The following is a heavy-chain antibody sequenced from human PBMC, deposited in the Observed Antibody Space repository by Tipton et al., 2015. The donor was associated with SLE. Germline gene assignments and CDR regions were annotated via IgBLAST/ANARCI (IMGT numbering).Heavy chain of an antibody. D-gene: IGHD1-1*01. V-gene: IGHV4-31*03. J-gene: IGHJ5*02. CDR2: IYYSGST. CDR3: ARDRGLESWFDP. Sequence: TLSLTCTVSGGSISSGGYYWSWIRQHPGKGLEWIGYIYYSGSTYYNPSLKGRVTISVDTSKNQFSLKLSSVTAADTAVYYCARDRGLESWFDPWGQGTLVTVSS. CDR1: GGSISSGGYY.